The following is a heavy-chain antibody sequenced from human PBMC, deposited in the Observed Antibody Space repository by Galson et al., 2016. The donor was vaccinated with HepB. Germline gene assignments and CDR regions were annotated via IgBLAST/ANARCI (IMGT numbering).Heavy chain of an antibody. D-gene: IGHD6-19*01. CDR3: ATGIVVAGKYYYHYMDV. CDR1: GGSISSDYY. CDR2: IYSGEDT. V-gene: IGHV4-39*01. Sequence: ETLSLTCIVSGGSISSDYYWGWIRQPPGRGLEWIGSIYSGEDTYYNPSLKSRVTISVGTSTNQVSLRLDSVTAADTGVYYCATGIVVAGKYYYHYMDVWGKGTTVTVSS. J-gene: IGHJ6*03.